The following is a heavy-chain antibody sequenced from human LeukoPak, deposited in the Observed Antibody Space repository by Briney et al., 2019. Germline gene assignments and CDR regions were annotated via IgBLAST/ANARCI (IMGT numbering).Heavy chain of an antibody. CDR2: ISSSSSYI. CDR1: GFTFSSYE. CDR3: ARDGYCGGDCYYRAFGI. Sequence: GGSLRLSCAASGFTFSSYEMNWVRQAPGKGLEWVSYISSSSSYIYYADSVKGRFTISRDNAKNSLYLQMNSLRAEDTAVYYCARDGYCGGDCYYRAFGIWGQGTMVTVSS. J-gene: IGHJ3*02. V-gene: IGHV3-21*05. D-gene: IGHD2-21*02.